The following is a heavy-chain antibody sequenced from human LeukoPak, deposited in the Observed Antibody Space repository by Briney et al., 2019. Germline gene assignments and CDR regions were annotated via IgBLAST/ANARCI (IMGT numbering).Heavy chain of an antibody. CDR1: GASIDSGDSGGYY. CDR3: ARRDYAAWFDP. D-gene: IGHD4/OR15-4a*01. J-gene: IGHJ5*02. CDR2: VYYSGSL. Sequence: PSETLSLTCRVSGASIDSGDSGGYYWAWLRQPPGKGLEWIGSVYYSGSLKYNPSLKGRVSISRDMSKNQFFLNLNSVNATDTAVYYCARRDYAAWFDPWGQGTLVTVSS. V-gene: IGHV4-39*07.